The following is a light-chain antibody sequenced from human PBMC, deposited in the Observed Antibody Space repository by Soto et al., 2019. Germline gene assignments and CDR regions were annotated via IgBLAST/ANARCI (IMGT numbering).Light chain of an antibody. CDR3: QQYNDYPFT. V-gene: IGKV1-5*03. J-gene: IGKJ4*01. CDR2: KAS. CDR1: QNINSW. Sequence: HMTQSPSTLSESVGERATITCRASQNINSWLAWYQQKPGRAPKFLIHKASSLESGVPSRFSGRESGTEFTLTISSLQPDDFANYYCQQYNDYPFTFGGGTKVEIK.